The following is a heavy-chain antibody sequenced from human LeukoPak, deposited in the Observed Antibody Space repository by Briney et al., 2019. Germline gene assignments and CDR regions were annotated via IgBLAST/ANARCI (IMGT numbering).Heavy chain of an antibody. J-gene: IGHJ4*02. CDR1: GFTYISYA. Sequence: SGGSLRLSCAASGFTYISYAMSWVRQAPGKGLEWVSAISGSGGSTYYADSVKGRFTISRDNSKNTLYLQMNSLRAEDTAVYYCAKGLSYYDSIGYYGYNYWGQGTLVTVSS. V-gene: IGHV3-23*01. CDR3: AKGLSYYDSIGYYGYNY. D-gene: IGHD3-22*01. CDR2: ISGSGGST.